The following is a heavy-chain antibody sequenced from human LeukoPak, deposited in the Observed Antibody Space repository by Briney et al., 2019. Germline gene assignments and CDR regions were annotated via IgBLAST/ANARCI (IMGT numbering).Heavy chain of an antibody. V-gene: IGHV3-23*01. CDR2: ISGSGGST. J-gene: IGHJ4*02. Sequence: GGSLRLSCAASAFSLSAYNMNWVRQAPGKGLEWVSAISGSGGSTYYADSVKGRFTISRDNSKNTLYLQMNSLRAEDTAVYYCAKGILEWLSVHDYWGQGTLVTVSS. CDR3: AKGILEWLSVHDY. CDR1: AFSLSAYN. D-gene: IGHD3-3*01.